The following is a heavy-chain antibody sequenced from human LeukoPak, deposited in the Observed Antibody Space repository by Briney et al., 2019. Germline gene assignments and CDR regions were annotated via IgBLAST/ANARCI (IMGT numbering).Heavy chain of an antibody. D-gene: IGHD3-3*01. Sequence: SETLSLTCTVSGGSISSGSYYWSWIRQPAGKGLEWIGRIYTSGSTNYNPSLKSRVTISVDTSKNQFSLKLSSATAADTAVYYCARGAITIFGVVITLFDYWGQGTLVTVSS. V-gene: IGHV4-61*02. CDR3: ARGAITIFGVVITLFDY. CDR2: IYTSGST. CDR1: GGSISSGSYY. J-gene: IGHJ4*02.